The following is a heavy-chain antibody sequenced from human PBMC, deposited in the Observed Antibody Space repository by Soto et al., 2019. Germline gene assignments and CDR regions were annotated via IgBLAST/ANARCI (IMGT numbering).Heavy chain of an antibody. D-gene: IGHD5-18*01. CDR2: VIPLFETP. V-gene: IGHV1-69*01. CDR1: GGIFPNNA. Sequence: QGQVVQSGAEVKNPGSSVKASCKVSGGIFPNNAISWVRKAPGQGLEWLGGVIPLFETPYYAQIFRGRLRISADGATTTAYMELSGLTSADTAVYFCATGGHNDGYNFYHGMDVWGQGTTVTVS. CDR3: ATGGHNDGYNFYHGMDV. J-gene: IGHJ6*02.